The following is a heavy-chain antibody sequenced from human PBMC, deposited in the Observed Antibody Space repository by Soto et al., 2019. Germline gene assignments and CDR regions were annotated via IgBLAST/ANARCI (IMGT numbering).Heavy chain of an antibody. J-gene: IGHJ6*03. CDR3: CLVGHKYYYYYYMDV. D-gene: IGHD2-8*02. CDR1: GFTFSSYG. Sequence: GGSLRLSCAASGFTFSSYGMHWVRQAPGKGLEWVAVISYDGSNKYYADSVKGRFTISRDNSKNTLYLQMNSLRAEDTAVYYCCLVGHKYYYYYYMDVWGKGTTVTVSS. V-gene: IGHV3-30*03. CDR2: ISYDGSNK.